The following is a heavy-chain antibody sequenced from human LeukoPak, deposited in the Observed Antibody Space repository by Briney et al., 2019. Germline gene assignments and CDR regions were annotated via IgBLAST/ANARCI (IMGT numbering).Heavy chain of an antibody. CDR1: GNSISNYA. V-gene: IGHV1-69*01. CDR2: IIPIFGTA. D-gene: IGHD3-16*01. CDR3: TTRACHAGGCSSSFYYYYGLHF. J-gene: IGHJ6*02. Sequence: SVKVSCKASGNSISNYAVSWVRQAPGQGFEWMGGIIPIFGTADYAQKSQGRVTITADQSTSTTYMALSSLKSEDTATYYCTTRACHAGGCSSSFYYYYGLHFWGQGTTVSVSS.